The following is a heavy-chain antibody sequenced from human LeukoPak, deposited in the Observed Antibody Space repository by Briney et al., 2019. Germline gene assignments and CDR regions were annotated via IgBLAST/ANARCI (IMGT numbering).Heavy chain of an antibody. J-gene: IGHJ4*02. Sequence: SGPTLVNPTQTLTLTCTFSGFSLSTSGVGVGWIRQPPGKALECLPLIYWDNDRRYSPSLRSRLTITKDTSKNQVVLTMTNMDPLDTATYYCAHRVFQGGYWDSGKFDYWAREPRSPSPQ. V-gene: IGHV2-5*02. CDR2: IYWDNDR. CDR3: AHRVFQGGYWDSGKFDY. D-gene: IGHD2-8*02. CDR1: GFSLSTSGVG.